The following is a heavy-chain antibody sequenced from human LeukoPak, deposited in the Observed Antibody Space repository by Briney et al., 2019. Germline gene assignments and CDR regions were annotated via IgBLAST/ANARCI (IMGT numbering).Heavy chain of an antibody. V-gene: IGHV1-2*06. CDR1: GYTFTDYF. CDR3: VRDLNSAARSFFDY. Sequence: ASVKVSCKASGYTFTDYFMHWVRQAPGQGLEWMGRINPANGDAWFAQRFQGRVTMTRDTSINTAYMELSGLTSDDTAVYYCVRDLNSAARSFFDYWSPGTLVTVSS. D-gene: IGHD6-6*01. CDR2: INPANGDA. J-gene: IGHJ4*02.